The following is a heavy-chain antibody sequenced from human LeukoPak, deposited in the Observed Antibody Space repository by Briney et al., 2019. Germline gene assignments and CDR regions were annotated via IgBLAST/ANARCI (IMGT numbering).Heavy chain of an antibody. Sequence: PGASLRLFCAASGFTFSSYWMRWVRQAPGKGREWVAKINQDGSEKYYVASVKGRLTISRDNVKTSLYLQMDSLRAEEKALYYCVRAVRAASNYWGRGTLVTVSS. CDR2: INQDGSEK. D-gene: IGHD6-25*01. CDR1: GFTFSSYW. V-gene: IGHV3-7*01. J-gene: IGHJ4*02. CDR3: VRAVRAASNY.